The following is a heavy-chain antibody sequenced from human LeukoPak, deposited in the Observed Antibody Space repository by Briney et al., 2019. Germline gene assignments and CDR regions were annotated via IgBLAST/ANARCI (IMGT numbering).Heavy chain of an antibody. CDR2: INAGNGNT. CDR3: ARGNTYYYDSSGYSGY. CDR1: GYTFTSYA. V-gene: IGHV1-3*01. J-gene: IGHJ4*02. D-gene: IGHD3-22*01. Sequence: RASVKVSCKASGYTFTSYAMHWVRQAPGQRLEWMGWINAGNGNTKYSQKFQGRVTITRDTSASTAYMELSSLRSEDTAVYYCARGNTYYYDSSGYSGYWGQGTLVTVSS.